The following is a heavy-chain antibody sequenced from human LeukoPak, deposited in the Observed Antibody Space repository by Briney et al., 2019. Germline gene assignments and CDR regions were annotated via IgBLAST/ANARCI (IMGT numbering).Heavy chain of an antibody. D-gene: IGHD1-7*01. J-gene: IGHJ4*02. Sequence: SETLSLTCAVYGGSFIGYYWSWIRQPPMNGLEWIGEITHSGSTNYNPSLKSRVTISVDTSKNQFSLELSSVSAADTAVYYCARVNWNYSADYWGQGTLVTVSS. CDR3: ARVNWNYSADY. V-gene: IGHV4-34*01. CDR2: ITHSGST. CDR1: GGSFIGYY.